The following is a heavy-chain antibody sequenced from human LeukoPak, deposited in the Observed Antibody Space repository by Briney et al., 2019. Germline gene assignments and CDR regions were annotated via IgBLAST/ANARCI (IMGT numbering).Heavy chain of an antibody. CDR1: GFTFTSYW. D-gene: IGHD3-22*01. CDR3: ARGTNYYDSTGTSD. J-gene: IGHJ4*02. V-gene: IGHV3-74*01. Sequence: GGSLRLSCAASGFTFTSYWMHWVRQAPGKGLVWVSRINSDGSSTNYADSVKGRFTISRDNAKNTLYLQVNSLRAEDTAVYFCARGTNYYDSTGTSDWGQGTLVTVSS. CDR2: INSDGSST.